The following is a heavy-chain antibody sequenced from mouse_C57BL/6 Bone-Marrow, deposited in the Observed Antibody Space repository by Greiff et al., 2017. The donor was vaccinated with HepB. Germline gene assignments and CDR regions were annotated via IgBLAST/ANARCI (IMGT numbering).Heavy chain of an antibody. J-gene: IGHJ2*01. D-gene: IGHD2-5*01. CDR3: ARGSNYNY. Sequence: VQLKESVAELLRPGASVKFSSTASGFNIKNTYMHWLKQRPEQGLEWIGRIYPANGNTKYAPKFQGKATITADTSSNTAYLQLSSLTSEDTAIYYCARGSNYNYWGQGTTLTVSS. CDR2: IYPANGNT. V-gene: IGHV14-3*01. CDR1: GFNIKNTY.